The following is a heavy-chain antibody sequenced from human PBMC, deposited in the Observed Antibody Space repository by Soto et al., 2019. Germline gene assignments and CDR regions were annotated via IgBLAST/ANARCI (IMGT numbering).Heavy chain of an antibody. Sequence: SETLSLTCTVSGGSISSGGYYWSWIRQHPGKGLEWIGYFYYSGSTNYNPSLKSRVTISVDTSKNQFSLKLSSVTAADTAMYYCAKYDFLAGTHDAFDIWGQGTMVTVS. CDR1: GGSISSGGYY. CDR3: AKYDFLAGTHDAFDI. V-gene: IGHV4-61*08. CDR2: FYYSGST. D-gene: IGHD3-9*01. J-gene: IGHJ3*02.